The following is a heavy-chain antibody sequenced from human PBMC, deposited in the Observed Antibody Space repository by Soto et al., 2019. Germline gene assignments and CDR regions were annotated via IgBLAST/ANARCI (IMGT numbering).Heavy chain of an antibody. J-gene: IGHJ5*02. D-gene: IGHD3-9*01. CDR3: ATSYDTGFDP. CDR1: GYPFIKYG. Sequence: QLQLVQSAAEVKKPGASVRVSCKAYGYPFIKYGISWIRQAPEQGLEWMGWIKVDSGYTNYAQKFQGRVTMTADTSLDTAFMELRSLRLDDTAVYFCATSYDTGFDPWGQGTLVSVSS. CDR2: IKVDSGYT. V-gene: IGHV1-18*04.